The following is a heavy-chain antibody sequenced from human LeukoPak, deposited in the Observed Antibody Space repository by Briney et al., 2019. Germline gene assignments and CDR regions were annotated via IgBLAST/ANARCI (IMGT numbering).Heavy chain of an antibody. V-gene: IGHV3-33*01. D-gene: IGHD5-18*01. CDR1: GFNFSYSG. CDR3: ARDPFTADDAFDI. J-gene: IGHJ3*02. Sequence: GRSLRLSCAASGFNFSYSGMHWVRQAPGKGLEWVAFIWSDGSNKYYLDSVKGRFSISRDNSKNSLYLQMNSLRAEDTAVYYCARDPFTADDAFDIWGQGTMVTVSS. CDR2: IWSDGSNK.